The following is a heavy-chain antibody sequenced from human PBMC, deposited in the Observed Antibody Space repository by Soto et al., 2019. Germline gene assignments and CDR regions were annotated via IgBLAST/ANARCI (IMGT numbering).Heavy chain of an antibody. CDR3: ARGEQYTGRIFDY. V-gene: IGHV6-1*01. Sequence: QVQLQQSGPGLVKPSQTLLLTCDISGDSVPSNTAGWNWVRKSPSRGLEWLGRTYYRSKWYYDYALSVRRRITINPDTSEKQSALPLNSVTPEDTAVYYCARGEQYTGRIFDYWGQGTLVIVSP. CDR1: GDSVPSNTAG. J-gene: IGHJ4*01. D-gene: IGHD1-26*01. CDR2: TYYRSKWYY.